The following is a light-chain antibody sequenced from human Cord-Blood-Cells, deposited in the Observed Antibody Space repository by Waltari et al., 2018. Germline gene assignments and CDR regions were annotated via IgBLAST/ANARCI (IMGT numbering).Light chain of an antibody. CDR1: PGIRSY. J-gene: IGKJ4*01. V-gene: IGKV1-8*01. CDR2: AAS. Sequence: AIRMTQSPSSLSASTGDRVPITCRGSPGIRSYLAWYQQKPGKDPKLLIYAASTLQWRVPARFSGSGSGTEFTLSISWMQSEDFETYYCQQYKSCPFTFGVGTKVESK. CDR3: QQYKSCPFT.